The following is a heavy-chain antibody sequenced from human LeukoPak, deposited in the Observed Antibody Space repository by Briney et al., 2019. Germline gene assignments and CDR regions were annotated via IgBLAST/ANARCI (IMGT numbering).Heavy chain of an antibody. CDR3: ASSSGGDSASYYYGMDV. D-gene: IGHD2-21*02. CDR1: GYSFSNYW. CDR2: VYPRDSDT. V-gene: IGHV5-51*01. J-gene: IGHJ6*02. Sequence: GESLKISCKASGYSFSNYWIGWGRQVPGKGLEWMGIVYPRDSDTRYSPSFQGQVTISADKSISTAYLQWSSLKASDTAMYYCASSSGGDSASYYYGMDVWGQGTTVTVSS.